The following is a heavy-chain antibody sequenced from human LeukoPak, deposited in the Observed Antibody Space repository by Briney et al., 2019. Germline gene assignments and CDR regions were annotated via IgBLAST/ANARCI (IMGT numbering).Heavy chain of an antibody. J-gene: IGHJ2*01. CDR3: ARVMPVAEVSSPWYFDL. V-gene: IGHV4-39*07. D-gene: IGHD6-13*01. CDR1: GGSISSSSYY. CDR2: IYYSGST. Sequence: PSETLSLTCTVSGGSISSSSYYWGWIRQPPGKGLEWIGSIYYSGSTYYNPSLKSRVTISVDTSKNQFSLKLSSVTAADTAVYYCARVMPVAEVSSPWYFDLWGRGTLVTVSS.